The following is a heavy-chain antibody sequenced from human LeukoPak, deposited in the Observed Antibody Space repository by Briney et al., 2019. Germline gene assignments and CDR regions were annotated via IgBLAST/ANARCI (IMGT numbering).Heavy chain of an antibody. Sequence: SETLSLTCAVYGGSFSGYYWSWIRQPPGKGLEWIGSIYYSGSTYYNPSLKSRVTISVDTSKNQFSLKLSSVTAADTAVYYCARYDFWSGYRTNYGMDVWGQGTTVTVSS. CDR2: IYYSGST. V-gene: IGHV4-34*01. J-gene: IGHJ6*02. CDR1: GGSFSGYY. CDR3: ARYDFWSGYRTNYGMDV. D-gene: IGHD3-3*01.